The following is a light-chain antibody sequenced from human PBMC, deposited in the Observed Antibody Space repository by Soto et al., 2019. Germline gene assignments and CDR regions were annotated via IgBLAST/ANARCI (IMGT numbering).Light chain of an antibody. CDR1: QSLSSSY. Sequence: EIVLTQSPGTLSLSPGERATLSCRASQSLSSSYLAWYQQKPGQAPRRLIYGTSIRATGIPDRFSGSGAGTDFTLTITRLEPEDFAVYYCQRFGTSPPWTFGQGTKVEFK. J-gene: IGKJ1*01. CDR2: GTS. V-gene: IGKV3-20*01. CDR3: QRFGTSPPWT.